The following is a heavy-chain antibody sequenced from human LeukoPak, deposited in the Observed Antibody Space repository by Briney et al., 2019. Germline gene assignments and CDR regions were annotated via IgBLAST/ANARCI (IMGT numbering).Heavy chain of an antibody. CDR3: ARGYYSGSRIDY. Sequence: GGSLRLSCAASAFTFSSYWMHWVRQGPGKGLVWVARINSDGTTTNYADSVKGRFTISRDNARNTLYLQMNSLTADDTAVYYCARGYYSGSRIDYWGQGTLVTVSS. J-gene: IGHJ4*02. D-gene: IGHD6-13*01. CDR1: AFTFSSYW. V-gene: IGHV3-74*01. CDR2: INSDGTTT.